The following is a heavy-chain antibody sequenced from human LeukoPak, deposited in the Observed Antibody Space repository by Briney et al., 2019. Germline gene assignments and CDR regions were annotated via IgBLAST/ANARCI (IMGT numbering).Heavy chain of an antibody. J-gene: IGHJ6*02. D-gene: IGHD2-15*01. CDR2: IRSKTYGGTT. Sequence: GRSLRLSCTASGFTFGDYATSWVRQAPGKGLEWVGFIRSKTYGGTTEYAASVKGRFTVSRDDSKNIAYLQMNSLKTEDTAMYFCTRVLYCSGGSCPTYFYYGMDVWGQGTTVTVSS. CDR1: GFTFGDYA. CDR3: TRVLYCSGGSCPTYFYYGMDV. V-gene: IGHV3-49*04.